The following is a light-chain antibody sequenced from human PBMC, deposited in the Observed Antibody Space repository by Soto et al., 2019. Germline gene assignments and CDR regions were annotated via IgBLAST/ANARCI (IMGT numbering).Light chain of an antibody. CDR2: EVT. CDR3: SSYTTSSTYV. J-gene: IGLJ1*01. CDR1: TSDIGAYDY. Sequence: QSVLAQPASVSGSPGQSITIPCTGTTSDIGAYDYVSWYQQHPGKVPKLIIFEVTKRPSGFSSRFSGSKSGNTASLTISGLQAEDEAFYYCSSYTTSSTYVFGTGTKVTVL. V-gene: IGLV2-14*01.